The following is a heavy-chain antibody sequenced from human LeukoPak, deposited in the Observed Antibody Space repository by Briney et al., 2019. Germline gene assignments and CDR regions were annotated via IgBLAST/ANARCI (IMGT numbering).Heavy chain of an antibody. D-gene: IGHD6-19*01. CDR1: GFTVSSNY. J-gene: IGHJ4*02. Sequence: GGSLRLSCAASGFTVSSNYMSWVRQAPGKGLEWVSVIYSGGSTYYADSVKGRFTIFRDNSKNTLYLQMNSLRAEDTAVYYCARAYSGWYGDYFDYWGQGTLVTVSS. CDR2: IYSGGST. CDR3: ARAYSGWYGDYFDY. V-gene: IGHV3-53*01.